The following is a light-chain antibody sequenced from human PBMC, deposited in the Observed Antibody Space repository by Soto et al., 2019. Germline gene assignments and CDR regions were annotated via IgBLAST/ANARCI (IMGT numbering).Light chain of an antibody. CDR1: QSVSSD. V-gene: IGKV3-15*01. Sequence: EIVMTQSPATLSVSPGERATLSCRASQSVSSDLAWYHQKPGQAPRLLIYGASTRATGIQGRFSGSGSGTEFTPTTNCLRAEDFAVYYCTQYNTWPWTFGQGTKVEIK. CDR3: TQYNTWPWT. J-gene: IGKJ1*01. CDR2: GAS.